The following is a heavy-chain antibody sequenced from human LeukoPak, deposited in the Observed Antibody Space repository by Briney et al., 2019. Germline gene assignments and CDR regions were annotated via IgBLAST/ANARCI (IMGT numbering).Heavy chain of an antibody. V-gene: IGHV4-59*01. CDR2: IYYSGST. D-gene: IGHD1-26*01. CDR3: ARDSGSYFWWFDA. J-gene: IGHJ5*02. CDR1: GGAISTYY. Sequence: SETLSLTCTVSGGAISTYYWSWIRQPPGKPPEWIGYIYYSGSTNFDPSLKSRITMSVDTSKNQFSLELSSVTAADTAVYYCARDSGSYFWWFDAWGQGILVTVSS.